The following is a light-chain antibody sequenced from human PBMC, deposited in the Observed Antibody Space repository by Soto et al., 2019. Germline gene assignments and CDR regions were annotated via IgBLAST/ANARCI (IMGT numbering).Light chain of an antibody. CDR3: QQSYSTPYS. Sequence: DIQMTQSPSSLSASVGDRVTINCRASQSISSYLHWYQQKPGKAPKLLIYSAFSLQSGVPSRFSGSGSRTDFTRTISSVQPEDFATYYCQQSYSTPYSFGQGTKLEIK. J-gene: IGKJ2*01. CDR1: QSISSY. V-gene: IGKV1-39*01. CDR2: SAF.